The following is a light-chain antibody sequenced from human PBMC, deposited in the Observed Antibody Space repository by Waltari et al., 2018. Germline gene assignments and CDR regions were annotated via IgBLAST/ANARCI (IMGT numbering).Light chain of an antibody. CDR3: RQLSNCPPMYP. V-gene: IGKV3-11*01. Sequence: EIVLTQSPATLSLSPGERATLSCRASQSVSSYLAWYQQKPGQAPRLLIYDASNGPTGTPASFIGSGSGTAFTLTISTLEPEYFAFFYCRQLSNCPPMYPFGQGTKREIK. CDR2: DAS. J-gene: IGKJ2*01. CDR1: QSVSSY.